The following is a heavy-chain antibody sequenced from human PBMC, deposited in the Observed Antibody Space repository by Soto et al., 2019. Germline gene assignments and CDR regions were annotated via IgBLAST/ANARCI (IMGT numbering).Heavy chain of an antibody. Sequence: QVQLQESGPGLVKPSQTLSLTCSVSGGSINSDEYYWSWIRQPPGGGLEWIGHVYYTGSTSYSPSLKSRLTISVDTSKNQFSLRLNSVSAADTAVYYCARDRSNSPDLFDSWGQGTLVTVPS. CDR1: GGSINSDEYY. D-gene: IGHD1-1*01. CDR2: VYYTGST. V-gene: IGHV4-30-4*01. J-gene: IGHJ4*02. CDR3: ARDRSNSPDLFDS.